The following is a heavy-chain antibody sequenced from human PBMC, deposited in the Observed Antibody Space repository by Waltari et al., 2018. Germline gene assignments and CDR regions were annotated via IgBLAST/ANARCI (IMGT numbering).Heavy chain of an antibody. J-gene: IGHJ4*02. CDR2: IKQDGSER. Sequence: EVQLVESGGGLVQPGGSLRLSCAASGFPFNNYWMSWVRQAPGQGLELGANIKQDGSERYYVDAVKGRFTISRDNAKNSLYLQMNSLRAEDTAVYYCARDGSNYYGSGSYDWGQGTLVTVSS. CDR1: GFPFNNYW. V-gene: IGHV3-7*01. D-gene: IGHD3-10*01. CDR3: ARDGSNYYGSGSYD.